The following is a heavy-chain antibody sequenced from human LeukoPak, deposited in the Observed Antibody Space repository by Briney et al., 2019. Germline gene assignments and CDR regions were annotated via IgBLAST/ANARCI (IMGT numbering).Heavy chain of an antibody. J-gene: IGHJ4*02. Sequence: GGSLRLSCAASGFTFSNYAMNWVRQAPGKGLEWVSMISHSGGITYYADSVKGRFTISRDNSKNTLFLQMNGLRAEDTAVYYCARRGESTSYGDYRFDYWGQGTLVTVSS. CDR3: ARRGESTSYGDYRFDY. V-gene: IGHV3-23*01. D-gene: IGHD4-17*01. CDR1: GFTFSNYA. CDR2: ISHSGGIT.